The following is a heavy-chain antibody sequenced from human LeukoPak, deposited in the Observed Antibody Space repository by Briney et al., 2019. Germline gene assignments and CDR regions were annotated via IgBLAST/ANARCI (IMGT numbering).Heavy chain of an antibody. CDR1: GFVFNGYA. D-gene: IGHD2-2*01. J-gene: IGHJ6*03. CDR2: IWYDGSNK. Sequence: GGSLRLSCAASGFVFNGYAMHWVRQAPGKGLEWVAVIWYDGSNKYYADSVKGRFTISRDNSKNTLYLQMNSLRAEDTAVYYCARGGRPAPLYYYYYYMDVWGKGTTVTVSS. CDR3: ARGGRPAPLYYYYYYMDV. V-gene: IGHV3-33*01.